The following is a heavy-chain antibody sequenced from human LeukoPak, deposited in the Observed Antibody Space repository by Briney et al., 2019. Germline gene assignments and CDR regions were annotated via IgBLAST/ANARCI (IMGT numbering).Heavy chain of an antibody. J-gene: IGHJ4*02. Sequence: PSETLSLTCNVSGGSMSSYYWSWIRQPPGKGLEWIGYISYSGGPNYNPSHKSRVTISVDTSKNQFSLKLTSVTAADTAVYYCAREYYGSSGYYNDYWGQGALVTVSS. CDR1: GGSMSSYY. CDR2: ISYSGGP. V-gene: IGHV4-59*01. CDR3: AREYYGSSGYYNDY. D-gene: IGHD3-22*01.